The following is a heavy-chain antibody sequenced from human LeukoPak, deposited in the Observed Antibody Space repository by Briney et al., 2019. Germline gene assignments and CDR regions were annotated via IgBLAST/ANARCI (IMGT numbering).Heavy chain of an antibody. V-gene: IGHV4-39*01. J-gene: IGHJ5*02. CDR3: ARQWTWYSGFDP. CDR1: GGFLSSRPYY. Sequence: SETLSLTCRVSGGFLSSRPYYWCWIRQPPGKGLEWIGSVYYSGSTYYNPSLKSRVTISVDTSKNQFFLKLRSVTAADTAAYYCARQWTWYSGFDPWGQGTLVTVSS. D-gene: IGHD6-13*01. CDR2: VYYSGST.